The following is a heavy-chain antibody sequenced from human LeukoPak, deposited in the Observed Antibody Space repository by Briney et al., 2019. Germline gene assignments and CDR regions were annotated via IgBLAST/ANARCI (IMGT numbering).Heavy chain of an antibody. CDR1: GYTFTSYG. CDR3: ARDPCGYSSGRRRYGMDV. J-gene: IGHJ6*02. CDR2: ISAYNGNT. D-gene: IGHD6-19*01. V-gene: IGHV1-18*01. Sequence: ASVKVSCKASGYTFTSYGISWVRQAPGQGLEWMGWISAYNGNTNYAQKLQGRVTMTTDTSTSTAYMEPRSLRSDDTAVYYCARDPCGYSSGRRRYGMDVWGQGTTVTVSS.